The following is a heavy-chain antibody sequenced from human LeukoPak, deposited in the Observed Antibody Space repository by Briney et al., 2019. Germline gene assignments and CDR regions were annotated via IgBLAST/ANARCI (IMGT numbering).Heavy chain of an antibody. CDR1: GFTFDDYA. Sequence: PGGSLRLSCAASGFTFDDYAMHWVRQAPGEGLEWVSGISWNSGSIGYADSVKGRFTISRDNAKNSLYLQMNSLRAEDTALYYCAKGAKFYYDSSGYVDYWGQGTLVTVSS. J-gene: IGHJ4*02. CDR2: ISWNSGSI. CDR3: AKGAKFYYDSSGYVDY. V-gene: IGHV3-9*01. D-gene: IGHD3-22*01.